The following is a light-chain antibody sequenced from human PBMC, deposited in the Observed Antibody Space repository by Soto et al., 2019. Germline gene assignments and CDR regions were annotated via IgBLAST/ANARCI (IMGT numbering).Light chain of an antibody. V-gene: IGKV3-15*01. CDR3: QQYNSWPRT. CDR1: QSVSST. Sequence: EVVMTQSPATLSVSPGEGATLSCRASQSVSSTLAWYQQRPGQAPRLLIYSASTRATGTPARFTGSGSGTEFTLTISSLQSEDFAVYYCQQYNSWPRTFGQGTKLEIK. J-gene: IGKJ2*01. CDR2: SAS.